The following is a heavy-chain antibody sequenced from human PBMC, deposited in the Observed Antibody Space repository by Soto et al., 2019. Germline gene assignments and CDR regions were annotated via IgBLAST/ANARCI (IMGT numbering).Heavy chain of an antibody. CDR3: AKTRARYKTPSASITGTTLGRGAFDI. D-gene: IGHD1-7*01. CDR2: ISGSGGST. Sequence: GGSLRLSCAASGFTFSSYAMSWVRQAPGKGLEWVSAISGSGGSTYYADSVKGRFTISRDNSKNTLYLQMNSLRAEDTAVYYCAKTRARYKTPSASITGTTLGRGAFDIWGQGTMVTVSS. CDR1: GFTFSSYA. J-gene: IGHJ3*02. V-gene: IGHV3-23*01.